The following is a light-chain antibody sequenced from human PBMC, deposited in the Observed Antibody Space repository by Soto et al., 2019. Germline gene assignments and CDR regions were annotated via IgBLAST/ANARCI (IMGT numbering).Light chain of an antibody. V-gene: IGKV3-15*01. CDR3: QQYNSWPPIT. Sequence: MTQSPSTISASVGDRGTITFRASQSTSRYLAWYQQKPGQAPRLLIYGASARALGIPDRFSGSGSGTEFSFTVTSLQSEDFVVYYCQQYNSWPPITFGQGTRLENK. CDR1: QSTSRY. CDR2: GAS. J-gene: IGKJ5*01.